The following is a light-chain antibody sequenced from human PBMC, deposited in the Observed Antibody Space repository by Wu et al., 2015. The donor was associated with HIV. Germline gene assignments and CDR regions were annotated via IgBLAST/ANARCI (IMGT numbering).Light chain of an antibody. CDR3: QQYGSSPS. J-gene: IGKJ3*01. CDR1: QSVSSN. Sequence: EIVMTQSPATLSVSPGERATLSCRASQSVSSNLAWYQQKPGQAPKLLIYGASTRATGIPARFSGSGSGTEFTLTISSMQSEDFAVYYCQQYGSSPSFGPGTKWISN. CDR2: GAS. V-gene: IGKV3-15*01.